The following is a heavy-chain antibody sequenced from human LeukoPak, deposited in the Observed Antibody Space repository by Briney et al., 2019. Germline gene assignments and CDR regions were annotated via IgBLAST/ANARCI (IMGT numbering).Heavy chain of an antibody. D-gene: IGHD3-3*01. CDR1: GESFSGYY. J-gene: IGHJ4*02. V-gene: IGHV4-34*01. CDR2: INHSGST. CDR3: ARGRFWSGYYSLYFDY. Sequence: SETLSLTCAVYGESFSGYYWSWIRQPPGKGLEWIGEINHSGSTNYNPSPKSRVTISVDTSKNQFSLKLSSVTAADTAVYYCARGRFWSGYYSLYFDYWGQGTLVTVSS.